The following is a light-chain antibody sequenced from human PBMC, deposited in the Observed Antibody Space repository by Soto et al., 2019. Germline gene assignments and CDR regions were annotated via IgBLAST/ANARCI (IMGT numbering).Light chain of an antibody. CDR2: GNT. V-gene: IGLV1-40*01. Sequence: QSVLTQPPSVSAVPGQRVTISCTGSSSNFGAGYDVHWYLQLPGTAPKLLIYGNTNRPSGVPDRFSGSKSGSSASLAITGLQAEDEADYYCQSHDSSLHASVFGTGTKVTVL. J-gene: IGLJ1*01. CDR3: QSHDSSLHASV. CDR1: SSNFGAGYD.